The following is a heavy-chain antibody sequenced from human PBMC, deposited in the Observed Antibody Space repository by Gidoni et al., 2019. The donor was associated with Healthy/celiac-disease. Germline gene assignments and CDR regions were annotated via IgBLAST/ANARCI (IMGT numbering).Heavy chain of an antibody. CDR3: ARGEYYYDSSGYYLPYFQH. J-gene: IGHJ1*01. CDR2: IYYSGST. CDR1: SSYY. Sequence: SSYYWSWIRQPPGKGLEWIGYIYYSGSTNYNPSLKSRVTISVDTSKNQFSLKLSSVTAADTAVYYCARGEYYYDSSGYYLPYFQHWGQGTLVTVSS. V-gene: IGHV4-59*01. D-gene: IGHD3-22*01.